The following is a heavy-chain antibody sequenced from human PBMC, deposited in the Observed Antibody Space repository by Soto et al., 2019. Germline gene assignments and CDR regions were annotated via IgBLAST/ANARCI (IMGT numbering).Heavy chain of an antibody. D-gene: IGHD2-2*01. CDR1: GGTFSSYA. CDR3: ARGMKTAVFYGMDV. V-gene: IGHV1-69*13. CDR2: IIPIFGTA. J-gene: IGHJ6*02. Sequence: SVKVSCQASGGTFSSYAIRSVRQAPGQGLEWMGGIIPIFGTANYAQKFQGRVTITADESTSTAYMELSSLRSEDTAVYYCARGMKTAVFYGMDVWGQGSTVTVSS.